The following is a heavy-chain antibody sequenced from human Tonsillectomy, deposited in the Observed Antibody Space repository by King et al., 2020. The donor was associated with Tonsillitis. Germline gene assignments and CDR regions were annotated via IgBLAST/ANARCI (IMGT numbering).Heavy chain of an antibody. J-gene: IGHJ5*02. CDR2: ISSSGSTI. D-gene: IGHD3-3*01. V-gene: IGHV3-11*01. CDR1: GFTFSDYY. Sequence: VQLVESGGGLVKPGGSLRLSCAASGFTFSDYYMSWIRQAPGKGLEWVSYISSSGSTIYYADSVKGRFTMSRDNAKNSLYLQMNSLRAGDTAVYYCARDPIKHYHLWSGPFDPWGRGTLVTVSS. CDR3: ARDPIKHYHLWSGPFDP.